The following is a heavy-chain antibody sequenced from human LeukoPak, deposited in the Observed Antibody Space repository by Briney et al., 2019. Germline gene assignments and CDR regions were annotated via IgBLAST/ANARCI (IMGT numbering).Heavy chain of an antibody. V-gene: IGHV1-18*01. CDR1: GYTFTSYG. J-gene: IGHJ4*02. D-gene: IGHD6-19*01. Sequence: ASVKVSCKASGYTFTSYGISWVRQAPGQGLEWMGWISAYNGNTNYAQKLQGRVTMTTDTSTSTAYMELRSLRSDDTAVYYCARDRRNINSSGWYSFDYWGQGTLVTVSS. CDR3: ARDRRNINSSGWYSFDY. CDR2: ISAYNGNT.